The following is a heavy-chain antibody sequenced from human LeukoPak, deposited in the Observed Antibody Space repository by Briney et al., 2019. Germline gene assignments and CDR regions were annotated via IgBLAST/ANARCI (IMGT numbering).Heavy chain of an antibody. CDR3: ARIAARLFYYYYYMDV. J-gene: IGHJ6*03. V-gene: IGHV3-20*04. D-gene: IGHD6-6*01. CDR2: INWNGGST. CDR1: GFTFDDHG. Sequence: GGSLRLSCAASGFTFDDHGMSWVRQAPGKGLEWVSGINWNGGSTGYADSVKGRFTISRDNAKNSLYLQMNSLRAEDTALYYCARIAARLFYYYYYMDVWGKGTTVTVSS.